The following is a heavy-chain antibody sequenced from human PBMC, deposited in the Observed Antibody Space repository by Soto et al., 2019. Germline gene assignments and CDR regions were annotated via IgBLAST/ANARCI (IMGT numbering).Heavy chain of an antibody. V-gene: IGHV4-31*03. Sequence: SETLSLTCTVSGGSISSCGYYWSWIRQHPGKGLEWFGYIYYSGSTYYNPSLKSRVTISVDTSKNQFSLKLSSVTAADTAVYYCAREIKLGYCSGGSCYGGIIDYWGQGTLVTVSS. D-gene: IGHD2-15*01. J-gene: IGHJ4*02. CDR2: IYYSGST. CDR1: GGSISSCGYY. CDR3: AREIKLGYCSGGSCYGGIIDY.